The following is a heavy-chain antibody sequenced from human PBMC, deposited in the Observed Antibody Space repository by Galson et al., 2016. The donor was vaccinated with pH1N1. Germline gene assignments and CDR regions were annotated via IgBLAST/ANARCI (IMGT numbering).Heavy chain of an antibody. V-gene: IGHV3-30*03. J-gene: IGHJ4*02. CDR3: SRDHEGGFLEWLFGY. D-gene: IGHD3-3*01. Sequence: SLRLSCAASGFTFSRYGLHWVRQAPGKGLEWVGGISYDGKKKYYSDSVTGRFTVSRDNSKNTLYLHMSSLRADDTAIYFCSRDHEGGFLEWLFGYWGQGTLVTVSS. CDR1: GFTFSRYG. CDR2: ISYDGKKK.